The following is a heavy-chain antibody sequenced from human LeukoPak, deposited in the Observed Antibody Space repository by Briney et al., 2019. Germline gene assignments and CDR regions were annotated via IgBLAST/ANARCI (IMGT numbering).Heavy chain of an antibody. J-gene: IGHJ5*02. D-gene: IGHD3-10*01. V-gene: IGHV4-39*01. CDR1: GGSISSSSYY. CDR2: IYYSGST. CDR3: ARHQLWFGEYWFDP. Sequence: SETLSLTCTVSGGSISSSSYYWGWIRQPPGKGLEWIGSIYYSGSTYYNPSLKSRVTISVDTSKNQFSLKLSSVTAADTAVYYCARHQLWFGEYWFDPWGQGTLVTVSS.